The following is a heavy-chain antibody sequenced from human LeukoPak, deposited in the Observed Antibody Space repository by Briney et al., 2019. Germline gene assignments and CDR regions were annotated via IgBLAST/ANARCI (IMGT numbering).Heavy chain of an antibody. D-gene: IGHD3-9*01. CDR3: ARAGWRYFDWKTYYFDY. V-gene: IGHV1-8*01. CDR2: MNPNSGNT. CDR1: GYTFTSYD. J-gene: IGHJ4*02. Sequence: GASVKVSRKASGYTFTSYDINWVRQATGQGLEWMGWMNPNSGNTGYAQKFQGRVTMTRNTSMSTAYMELSSLRSEDTAVYYCARAGWRYFDWKTYYFDYWGQGTLVTVSS.